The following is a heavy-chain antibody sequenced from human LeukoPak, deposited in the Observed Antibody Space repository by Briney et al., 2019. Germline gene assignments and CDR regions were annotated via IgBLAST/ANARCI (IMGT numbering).Heavy chain of an antibody. D-gene: IGHD6-19*01. J-gene: IGHJ4*02. CDR3: ARDAAVALALDY. CDR2: ISVYNGNT. V-gene: IGHV1-18*01. CDR1: GYTFTSYG. Sequence: ASVKVSCKASGYTFTSYGISWVRQAPGQGLEWMGWISVYNGNTNYAQKLQGRVTMTTDTSTSTAYMVLRSLRSDGTAVYYCARDAAVALALDYWGQGTLVTVSS.